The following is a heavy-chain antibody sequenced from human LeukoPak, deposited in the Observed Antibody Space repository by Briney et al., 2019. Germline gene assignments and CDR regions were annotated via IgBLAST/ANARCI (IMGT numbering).Heavy chain of an antibody. CDR1: GFTFSNYW. D-gene: IGHD6-13*01. V-gene: IGHV3-74*01. CDR2: INSDGSST. Sequence: GGSLRLSCAASGFTFSNYWMHWVRQAPGKGLVWVSRINSDGSSTSYADSVKGRFTISRDNAKNTLYLQMNSLRAEDTAVYYCARDRRAAAAGLFDYWGQGTLVTVSS. J-gene: IGHJ4*02. CDR3: ARDRRAAAAGLFDY.